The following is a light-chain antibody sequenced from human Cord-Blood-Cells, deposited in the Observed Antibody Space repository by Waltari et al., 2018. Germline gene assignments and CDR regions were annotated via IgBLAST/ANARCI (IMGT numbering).Light chain of an antibody. Sequence: QSVLTQPPSASGTPGQRVTISCSGSSSNIGSNYVYWYQQLPGPAPTLLIYRNNQRPSGVRDRFSGSKSGTSASLAISGLRSEDEAEYYCAAWDDSLSGWVFGGGTKLTVL. J-gene: IGLJ3*02. V-gene: IGLV1-47*01. CDR2: RNN. CDR1: SSNIGSNY. CDR3: AAWDDSLSGWV.